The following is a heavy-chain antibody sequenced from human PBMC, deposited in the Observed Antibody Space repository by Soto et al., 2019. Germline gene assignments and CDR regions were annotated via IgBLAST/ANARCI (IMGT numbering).Heavy chain of an antibody. CDR3: ARRGSGSPPLWGLDV. J-gene: IGHJ6*02. V-gene: IGHV5-51*01. D-gene: IGHD3-16*01. CDR1: GYSFTSYW. Sequence: GESLKISCQSSGYSFTSYWIGWVRQKPGKGLEWMGIIYPGDSGTRYSPSFQGQVTISADKSISTAYLQWSSLKASDTAMYYCARRGSGSPPLWGLDVWGQGTTVTVSS. CDR2: IYPGDSGT.